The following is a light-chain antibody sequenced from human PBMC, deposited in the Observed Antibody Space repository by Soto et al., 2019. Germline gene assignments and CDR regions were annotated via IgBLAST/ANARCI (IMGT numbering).Light chain of an antibody. CDR2: EVN. J-gene: IGLJ2*01. V-gene: IGLV2-11*01. CDR1: DRDVGAYKY. Sequence: QSVLTQPRSVSGSPGQSVTISCTGTDRDVGAYKYVSWYQQHPGKAPKLIIYEVNKWPSGVPDRFSGSKSGNMASLTISGLQAEDEADYYCCSYAGSYTLVFGGGTKVTVL. CDR3: CSYAGSYTLV.